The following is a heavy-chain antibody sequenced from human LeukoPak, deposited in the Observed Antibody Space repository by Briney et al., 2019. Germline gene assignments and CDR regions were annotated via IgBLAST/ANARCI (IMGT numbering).Heavy chain of an antibody. CDR3: ARGRGRTATIAAAGSLGY. J-gene: IGHJ4*02. V-gene: IGHV1-8*03. D-gene: IGHD6-13*01. CDR2: MNPNSGNT. Sequence: GASVKVSCKASGYTFTSYDINWVRQATGQGLEWMGWMNPNSGNTGYAQKFQGRVTITRNTSISTAYMELSSLRSEDTAVYYCARGRGRTATIAAAGSLGYWGQGTLATVSS. CDR1: GYTFTSYD.